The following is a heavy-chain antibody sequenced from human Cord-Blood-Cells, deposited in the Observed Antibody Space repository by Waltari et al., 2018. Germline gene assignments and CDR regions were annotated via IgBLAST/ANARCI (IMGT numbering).Heavy chain of an antibody. V-gene: IGHV1-69*02. Sequence: QVQLVQSGAEVKKPGSSVKVSCKASGGTFSSYTISWVRTAPGQGLELMGRIIPILGIANYAQKCQGRVTITADKSTSTAYMELSSLRSEDTAVYYCATRDPDYGGKGYYFDYWGQGTLVTVSS. CDR2: IIPILGIA. J-gene: IGHJ4*02. CDR1: GGTFSSYT. D-gene: IGHD4-17*01. CDR3: ATRDPDYGGKGYYFDY.